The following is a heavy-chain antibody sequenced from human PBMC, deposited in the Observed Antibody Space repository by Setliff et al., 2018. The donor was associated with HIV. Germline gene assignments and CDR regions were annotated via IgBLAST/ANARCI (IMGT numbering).Heavy chain of an antibody. D-gene: IGHD2-15*01. J-gene: IGHJ5*02. CDR2: MYYSGST. V-gene: IGHV4-59*01. Sequence: PSETLSLTCNVSGGSISSYYWSWIRQPPGKGLEWIGYMYYSGSTSYNPSLKSRVTISVGTSRNQFSLKLRSVTAADTAVYYCARGVVVAATRWFDPWGQGTLVTVST. CDR3: ARGVVVAATRWFDP. CDR1: GGSISSYY.